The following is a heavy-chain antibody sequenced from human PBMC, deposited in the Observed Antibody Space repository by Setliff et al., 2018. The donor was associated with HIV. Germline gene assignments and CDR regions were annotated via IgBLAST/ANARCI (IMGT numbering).Heavy chain of an antibody. CDR3: ASKGDYYTSKTLDS. CDR1: GGTFSSYA. J-gene: IGHJ4*02. D-gene: IGHD3-10*01. CDR2: IIPIFGTA. V-gene: IGHV1-69*13. Sequence: SVKVSCKASGGTFSSYAISWVRQAPGQGLEWMGGIIPIFGTANYAQKFQGRVTITADESTSTAYMELSSLRSEDTAVYYCASKGDYYTSKTLDSWGQGTLVTVSS.